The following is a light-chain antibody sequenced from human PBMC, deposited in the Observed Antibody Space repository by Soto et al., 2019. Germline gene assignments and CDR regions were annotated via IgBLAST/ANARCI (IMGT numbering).Light chain of an antibody. CDR1: SXDVGNYKY. J-gene: IGLJ1*01. CDR3: FSYTSSGTYV. Sequence: QSALTQPDSVSGSPGQSITICCTGTSXDVGNYKYVSWYQQHPGKAPKLMIYEVSNRPSGASNRFSGSKSGNTASLTISGLQAEDETDYYCFSYTSSGTYVFGTGTKVTVL. CDR2: EVS. V-gene: IGLV2-14*01.